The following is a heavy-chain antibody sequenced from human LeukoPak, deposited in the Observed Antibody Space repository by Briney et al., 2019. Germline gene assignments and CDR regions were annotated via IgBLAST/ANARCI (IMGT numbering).Heavy chain of an antibody. CDR3: ARKGYRYVWGSYRHHNWFDP. CDR2: INYSGST. Sequence: PSETLSLTCTVSGGSIASAGYYWSWIRQHPGKGLEWIGYINYSGSTYYNPSLKSRVTISVDTSKNQFSLKLSSVTAADTAVYYCARKGYRYVWGSYRHHNWFDPWGQGTLVTVSS. J-gene: IGHJ5*02. V-gene: IGHV4-31*03. D-gene: IGHD3-16*02. CDR1: GGSIASAGYY.